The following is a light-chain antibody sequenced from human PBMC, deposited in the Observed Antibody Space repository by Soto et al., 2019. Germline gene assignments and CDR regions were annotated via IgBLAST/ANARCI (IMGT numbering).Light chain of an antibody. Sequence: DIQMTQSPSSLSAFVGDRVTITCQASQDIVNSLNWYQQKPGKAPKLLIYAASSLETGVPSKFSRSGFGTDFTFTISNLQPEDVATYYCQHYDSLPPTFGPGTKVDIK. V-gene: IGKV1-33*01. CDR3: QHYDSLPPT. J-gene: IGKJ3*01. CDR2: AAS. CDR1: QDIVNS.